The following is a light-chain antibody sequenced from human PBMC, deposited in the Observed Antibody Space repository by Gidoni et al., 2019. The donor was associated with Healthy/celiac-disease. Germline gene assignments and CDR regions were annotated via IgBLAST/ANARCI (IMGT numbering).Light chain of an antibody. CDR1: RSNIGAGYN. Sequence: VLTQPPSVSGAPGQRVTISCTGSRSNIGAGYNVHWYQQLPGTAPKLLIYGNSNRPSGFPDRFSGSKSGTSASLAITGLQAEDEADYYCQSYDSSLSGSYLFGTGTKVTVL. V-gene: IGLV1-40*01. CDR2: GNS. CDR3: QSYDSSLSGSYL. J-gene: IGLJ1*01.